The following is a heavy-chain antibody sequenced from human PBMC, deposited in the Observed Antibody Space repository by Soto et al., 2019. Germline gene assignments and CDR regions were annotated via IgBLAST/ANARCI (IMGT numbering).Heavy chain of an antibody. CDR2: IYYSGST. CDR3: ARVRYSYGNDY. J-gene: IGHJ4*02. D-gene: IGHD5-18*01. Sequence: QVQLQESGPGLVKPSETLSLTCTVSGGSISSYYWSWIRQPPGKGLEWIGYIYYSGSTNYNPSLKSRVTISVDTSKNQFSLKLSSVTAADTAVYYCARVRYSYGNDYWGQGTPVTVSS. CDR1: GGSISSYY. V-gene: IGHV4-59*01.